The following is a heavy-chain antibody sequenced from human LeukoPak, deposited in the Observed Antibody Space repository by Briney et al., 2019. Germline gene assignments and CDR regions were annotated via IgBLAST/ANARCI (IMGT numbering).Heavy chain of an antibody. CDR1: GYTFTSYG. Sequence: ASGKVSFKASGYTFTSYGISWVRQAPGQGLEWMGWISAYNGNTNNSQKLHGRVTMTTDTTNSTAYMELRSLRSDDTAVYYCARACSGGSCYSGYDYWGQGTLVTVSS. D-gene: IGHD2-15*01. CDR2: ISAYNGNT. J-gene: IGHJ4*02. CDR3: ARACSGGSCYSGYDY. V-gene: IGHV1-18*01.